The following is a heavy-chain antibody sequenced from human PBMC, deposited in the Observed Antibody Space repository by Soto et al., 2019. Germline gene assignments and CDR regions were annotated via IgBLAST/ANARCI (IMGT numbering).Heavy chain of an antibody. Sequence: LSLTCAVFGGSIGGAGYSWSWIRQPPGGGLDWIGYIYESGTILYNPSLKTRLTISLNWSDKQFSLTLNSVTAADTAVYYCARAQFYSGSGNYHDLMFDPWGQGTQVTVSS. V-gene: IGHV4-30-2*01. J-gene: IGHJ5*02. D-gene: IGHD3-10*01. CDR3: ARAQFYSGSGNYHDLMFDP. CDR2: IYESGTI. CDR1: GGSIGGAGYS.